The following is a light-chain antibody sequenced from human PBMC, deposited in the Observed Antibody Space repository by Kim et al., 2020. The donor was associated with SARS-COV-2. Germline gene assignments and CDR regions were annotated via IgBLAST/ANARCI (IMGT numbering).Light chain of an antibody. CDR2: GAS. CDR3: QQYVSSPIT. V-gene: IGKV3-20*01. CDR1: QSVVSSN. Sequence: PPGETTLSCSTGQSVVSSNLAWYQQKPGQAPRLLIYGASSRATDIPDRFSGSGSGTDFTLTISRLESEDFAVYYCQQYVSSPITFGGGTQLEIK. J-gene: IGKJ4*01.